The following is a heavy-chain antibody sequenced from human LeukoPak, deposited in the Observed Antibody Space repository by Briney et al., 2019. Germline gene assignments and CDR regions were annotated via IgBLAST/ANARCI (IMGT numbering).Heavy chain of an antibody. J-gene: IGHJ4*02. D-gene: IGHD1-26*01. CDR1: GFTFSSYS. CDR2: ISSSSSYI. Sequence: GGSLRLSCAASGFTFSSYSMNWVRQAPGKGLEWVSSISSSSSYIYYADSVKGRFTISRDNAKNSLYLQMNGLRAEDTAVYYCAREEGQYSGSPFDYWGQGTLVTVSS. CDR3: AREEGQYSGSPFDY. V-gene: IGHV3-21*01.